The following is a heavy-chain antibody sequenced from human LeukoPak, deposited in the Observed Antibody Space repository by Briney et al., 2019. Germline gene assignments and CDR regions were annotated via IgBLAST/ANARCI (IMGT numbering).Heavy chain of an antibody. CDR1: GGSISSYY. J-gene: IGHJ4*02. CDR2: IYYSGST. CDR3: ARRSFEYSSTGDFDY. D-gene: IGHD6-6*01. Sequence: PSETLSLTCTVSGGSISSYYWSWIRQPPGKGLEWIGYIYYSGSTNYNPSLKSRVTISVDTSKNQFSLKLSSVTAADTAVYYCARRSFEYSSTGDFDYWGQGTLVTVSS. V-gene: IGHV4-59*08.